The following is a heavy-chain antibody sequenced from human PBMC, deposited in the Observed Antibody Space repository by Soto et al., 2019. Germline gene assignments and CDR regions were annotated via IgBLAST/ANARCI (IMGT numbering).Heavy chain of an antibody. V-gene: IGHV1-18*01. CDR3: ARVKYQLPPDNWFDP. Sequence: QVQLVQSVAEVKKPGASVKVSCKASGYAFTSYGISWVRQAPGQGLEWMGWISAYNGNTNYAQKLQGRVTMTTDTSTSTAYMELRSLRSDDTAVYYCARVKYQLPPDNWFDPWGQGTLVTVSS. CDR1: GYAFTSYG. J-gene: IGHJ5*02. D-gene: IGHD2-2*01. CDR2: ISAYNGNT.